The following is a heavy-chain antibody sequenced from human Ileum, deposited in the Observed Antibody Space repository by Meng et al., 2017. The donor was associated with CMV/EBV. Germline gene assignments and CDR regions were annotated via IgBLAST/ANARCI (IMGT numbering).Heavy chain of an antibody. CDR1: GGSFRGYS. CDR2: INHSGTS. CDR3: ARGGDDLWSGRNWFDP. J-gene: IGHJ5*02. V-gene: IGHV4-34*01. Sequence: YGGSFRGYSWSWLRPPPGKGLEWIGEINHSGTSNYNPSLKSRVTISIDPSKNHLSLKLSSVTAADTAVYYCARGGDDLWSGRNWFDPWGQGSLVTVSS. D-gene: IGHD3-3*01.